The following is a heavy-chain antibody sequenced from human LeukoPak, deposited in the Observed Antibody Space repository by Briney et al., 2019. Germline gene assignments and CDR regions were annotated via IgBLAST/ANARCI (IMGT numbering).Heavy chain of an antibody. CDR2: VSYNGRDT. Sequence: GGSLRLSCAASGFTFHGYAISWVRQAPGKGLEWASSVSYNGRDTYYSDSVKGRFTISRDNSKNTVYLQMNILGAEDTAVYYCAKDASSWYNFDYWGQGTLVTVSS. CDR1: GFTFHGYA. V-gene: IGHV3-23*01. D-gene: IGHD6-13*01. J-gene: IGHJ4*02. CDR3: AKDASSWYNFDY.